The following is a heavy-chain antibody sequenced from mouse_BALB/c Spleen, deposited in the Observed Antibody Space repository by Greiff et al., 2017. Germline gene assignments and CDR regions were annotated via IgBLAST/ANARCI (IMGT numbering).Heavy chain of an antibody. J-gene: IGHJ4*01. CDR1: GYSITSGYY. D-gene: IGHD2-2*01. V-gene: IGHV3-6*02. CDR2: ISYDGSN. Sequence: ESGPGLVKPSQSLSLTCSVTGYSITSGYYWNWIRQFPGNKLEWMGYISYDGSNNYNPSLKNRISITRDTSKNQFFLKLNSVTTEDTATYYCASGGLRRVDYWGQGTSVTVSS. CDR3: ASGGLRRVDY.